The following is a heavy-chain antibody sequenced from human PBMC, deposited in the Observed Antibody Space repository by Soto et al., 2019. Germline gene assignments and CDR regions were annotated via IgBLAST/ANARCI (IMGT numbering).Heavy chain of an antibody. CDR2: IYPGDSDT. V-gene: IGHV5-51*01. D-gene: IGHD2-2*01. Sequence: EVQLVQSGAEVKKPGESLKISCKGSGYSFTSYWIGWVRQMPGKGLEWMGIIYPGDSDTRYSPSFQGQVTISADKSISTDYLQWSSLKASDTAMYYCARLGQPAAMPGLAFDPWGQGTLVTVSS. CDR3: ARLGQPAAMPGLAFDP. CDR1: GYSFTSYW. J-gene: IGHJ5*02.